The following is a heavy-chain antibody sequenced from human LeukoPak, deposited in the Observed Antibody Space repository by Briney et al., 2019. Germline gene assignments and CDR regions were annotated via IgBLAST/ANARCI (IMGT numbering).Heavy chain of an antibody. CDR3: AKDWDSSGRAFDY. D-gene: IGHD3-22*01. V-gene: IGHV3-30*18. CDR1: GFTFSSYG. Sequence: GGSPRLSCAASGFTFSSYGMHWVRQAPGKGLEWVAVISYDGSNKYYADSVKGRFTISRDNSKNTLYLQMNSLRAEDTAVYYCAKDWDSSGRAFDYWGQGTLVTVSS. J-gene: IGHJ4*02. CDR2: ISYDGSNK.